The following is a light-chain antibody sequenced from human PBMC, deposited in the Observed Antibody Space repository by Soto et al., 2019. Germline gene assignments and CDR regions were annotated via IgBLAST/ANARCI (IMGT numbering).Light chain of an antibody. V-gene: IGLV2-14*01. CDR1: SSDVGGYNY. Sequence: QSALTQPASVSGSPGQSITISCTGTSSDVGGYNYVSWYQQHPGKAPKLMTYDVSNRPSGVSNRFSGSKSGNTASLTISGLQAEDEADYYCSSYTSSSPRVFGGGTKLTVL. CDR3: SSYTSSSPRV. J-gene: IGLJ2*01. CDR2: DVS.